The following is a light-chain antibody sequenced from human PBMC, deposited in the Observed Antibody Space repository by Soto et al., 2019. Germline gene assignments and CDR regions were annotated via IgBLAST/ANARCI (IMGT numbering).Light chain of an antibody. CDR1: QSVSRN. CDR2: GAY. V-gene: IGKV3-11*01. CDR3: QQRSNLIT. Sequence: EILMTQSPATLSVSPGERSTLXXRASQSVSRNLAWYQQKPGQAPRXLIYGAYTRATGIPARFSGSGSGTDFTLTISSLEPEDFAVYYCQQRSNLITFGQGTRLEIK. J-gene: IGKJ5*01.